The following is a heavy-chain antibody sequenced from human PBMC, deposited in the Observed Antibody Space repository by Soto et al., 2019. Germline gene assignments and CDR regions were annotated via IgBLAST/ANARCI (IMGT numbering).Heavy chain of an antibody. Sequence: ASVKVSCKASGDSLTAYNIHWVRQAPGQGLEWMGWINPSSGDTKYAQKFQGWVTMTRDTSISTAYLELSRLRSDDSAVYYCARGIPVGYCSGGSCYYMDVWGKGTTVTVSS. J-gene: IGHJ6*03. V-gene: IGHV1-2*04. CDR2: INPSSGDT. D-gene: IGHD2-15*01. CDR1: GDSLTAYN. CDR3: ARGIPVGYCSGGSCYYMDV.